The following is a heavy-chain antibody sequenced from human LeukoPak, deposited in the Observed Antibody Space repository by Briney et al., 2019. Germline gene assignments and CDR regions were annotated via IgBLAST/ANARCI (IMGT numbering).Heavy chain of an antibody. CDR3: ARDQVSRITMVRGVILNAFDI. Sequence: HPGGSLRLSCAASGFTFSSYWMHWVRQAPGKGLVWVSRINSDGSNTSYADPVKGRFTISRDNSKNTLYLQMNSLRAEDTAVYYCARDQVSRITMVRGVILNAFDIWGQGTMVTVSS. CDR1: GFTFSSYW. J-gene: IGHJ3*02. CDR2: INSDGSNT. D-gene: IGHD3-10*01. V-gene: IGHV3-74*01.